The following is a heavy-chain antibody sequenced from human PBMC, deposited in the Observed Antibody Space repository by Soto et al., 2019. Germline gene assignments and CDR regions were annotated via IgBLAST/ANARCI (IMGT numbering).Heavy chain of an antibody. Sequence: EVELLQSGGGLVQPGGSLRLSCAASGSALSTYIMTWVRQAPGKGLEWVSSMTGSSGNTYYADSVRGRFTTSRDNSRTTLYLRMDSLRADGTAVYYCAKSSASGNSDGMDVWGQGTTVAVSS. CDR2: MTGSSGNT. V-gene: IGHV3-23*01. CDR3: AKSSASGNSDGMDV. J-gene: IGHJ6*02. CDR1: GSALSTYI. D-gene: IGHD1-26*01.